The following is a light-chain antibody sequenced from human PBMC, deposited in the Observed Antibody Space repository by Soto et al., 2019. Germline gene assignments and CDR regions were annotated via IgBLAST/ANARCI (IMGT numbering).Light chain of an antibody. CDR2: LGS. V-gene: IGKV2-28*01. CDR3: MQTLQTPRT. J-gene: IGKJ5*01. Sequence: DIVMTQSPLSLPVTPGEPASISCRSSQSLLHSNGYNYLDWYLQKPGQSPQLLIYLGSNRASGVPDRFSGIGAGTDFTLKISRVEAEDVGVYYCMQTLQTPRTFGQGKRLEIK. CDR1: QSLLHSNGYNY.